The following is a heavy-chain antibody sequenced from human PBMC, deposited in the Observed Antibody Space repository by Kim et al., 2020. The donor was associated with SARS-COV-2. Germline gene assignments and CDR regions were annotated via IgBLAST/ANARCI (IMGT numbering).Heavy chain of an antibody. Sequence: GGSLRLSCAVSGFTFSRHNMNWVRQAPGKGLEWVSYISWDGNTEYYAASVRGRFTISRDNAENSLYLQMNSLRAEDTAVYYCGRSDYGNTLVDYWGQGALVTVSS. D-gene: IGHD4-17*01. V-gene: IGHV3-48*03. CDR3: GRSDYGNTLVDY. CDR1: GFTFSRHN. J-gene: IGHJ4*02. CDR2: ISWDGNTE.